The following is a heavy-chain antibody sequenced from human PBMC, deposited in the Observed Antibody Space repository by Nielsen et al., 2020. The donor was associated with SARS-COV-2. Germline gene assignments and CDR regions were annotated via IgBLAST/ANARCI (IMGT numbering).Heavy chain of an antibody. CDR3: ARDHKDYYGSGSYYVHYYYYGMDV. D-gene: IGHD3-10*01. J-gene: IGHJ6*02. CDR1: GFTFSSYS. Sequence: GESLKISCAASGFTFSSYSMNWVRQAPGKGLEWVSSISSSSSYIYYADSVKGRFTISRDNAKNSLYLQMNSLRAEDTAVYYCARDHKDYYGSGSYYVHYYYYGMDVWGQGTTVTVSS. V-gene: IGHV3-21*01. CDR2: ISSSSSYI.